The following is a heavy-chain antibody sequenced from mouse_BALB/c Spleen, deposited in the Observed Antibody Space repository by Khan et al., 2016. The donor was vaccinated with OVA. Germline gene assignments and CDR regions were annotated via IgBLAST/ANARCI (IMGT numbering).Heavy chain of an antibody. Sequence: QVQLQQPGAELVRPGVSVKISCKGSGYTFTDFSMHWVKQRHAMSLVWIGVISTYYGDADYNQKFKDKATMTVDKSSNTAFMDLARLTSEDSAIFYCARGAGGDRFLYWGQGTLVTVSA. J-gene: IGHJ3*01. D-gene: IGHD3-2*01. V-gene: IGHV1S137*01. CDR2: ISTYYGDA. CDR1: GYTFTDFS. CDR3: ARGAGGDRFLY.